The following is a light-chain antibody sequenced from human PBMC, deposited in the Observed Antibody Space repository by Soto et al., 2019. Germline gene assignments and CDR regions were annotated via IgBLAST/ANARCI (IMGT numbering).Light chain of an antibody. CDR2: AAS. CDR3: QQLNTYPFT. CDR1: QGISSY. J-gene: IGKJ4*01. Sequence: IQLTQSPSFQSASVGDRVTITCRASQGISSYLAWYQEKPGKAPKLLIYAASTLQSGVPSRFSGSESGTEFTLTISSLQLEDFVTYYCQQLNTYPFTFGGGTKVEIK. V-gene: IGKV1-9*01.